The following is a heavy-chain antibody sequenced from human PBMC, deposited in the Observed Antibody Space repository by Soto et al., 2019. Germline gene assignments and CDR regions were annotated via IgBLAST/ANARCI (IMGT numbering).Heavy chain of an antibody. CDR1: GFSFSHYA. CDR2: ISYDGENQ. D-gene: IGHD3-3*01. CDR3: ARAFWVNGFDY. Sequence: GSLRLSCAASGFSFSHYAMHWVRQPPGKGLEWVALISYDGENQYFTDSVKGRFTISRDNSKNTLYLQMNSLRAEDTAVYYCARAFWVNGFDYWGQGTLVTVSS. V-gene: IGHV3-30*04. J-gene: IGHJ4*02.